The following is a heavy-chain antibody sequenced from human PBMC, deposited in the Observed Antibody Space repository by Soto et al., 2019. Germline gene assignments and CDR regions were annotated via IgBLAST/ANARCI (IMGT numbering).Heavy chain of an antibody. V-gene: IGHV1-2*04. CDR2: INPNSGGT. J-gene: IGHJ3*02. D-gene: IGHD1-26*01. CDR3: ARARGAGAFDI. Sequence: MHXXXQVPGQGLEWMGWINPNSGGTNYAQKFQGWFTMTRDTSISTAYMELSGLRSDDTAVYYCARARGAGAFDIWGQGTMVTVSS.